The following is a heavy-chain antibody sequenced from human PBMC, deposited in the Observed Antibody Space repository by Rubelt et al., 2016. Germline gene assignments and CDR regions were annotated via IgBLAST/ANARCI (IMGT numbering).Heavy chain of an antibody. V-gene: IGHV1-8*01. CDR3: ARSAGYPYGYAHDS. Sequence: QVQLVQSGADAKKPGASVKVSCKASGYTFTNYEITWVRQAPGQGLEWLGWMNPTSGNTGVAQWFRDRVTVNRDTSISTAYMELSSLTSDYTAVYYCARSAGYPYGYAHDSWGQVTLVTVSS. J-gene: IGHJ4*02. CDR1: GYTFTNYE. CDR2: MNPTSGNT. D-gene: IGHD5-12*01.